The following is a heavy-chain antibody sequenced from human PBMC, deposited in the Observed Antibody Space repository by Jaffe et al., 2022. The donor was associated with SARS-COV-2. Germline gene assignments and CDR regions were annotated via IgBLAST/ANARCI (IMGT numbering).Heavy chain of an antibody. V-gene: IGHV3-15*01. J-gene: IGHJ4*02. CDR1: GFTFSNAW. Sequence: EVQLVESGGGLVKPGGSLRLSCAASGFTFSNAWMSWVRQAPGKGLEWVGRIKSKTDGGTTDYAAPVKGRFTISRDDSKNTLYLQMNSLKTEDTAVYYCTTYCSGGSCYSLGGHFDYWGQGTLVTVSS. CDR3: TTYCSGGSCYSLGGHFDY. CDR2: IKSKTDGGTT. D-gene: IGHD2-15*01.